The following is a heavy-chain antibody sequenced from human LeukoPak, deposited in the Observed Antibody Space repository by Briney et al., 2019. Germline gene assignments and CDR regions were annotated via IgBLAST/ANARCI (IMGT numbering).Heavy chain of an antibody. V-gene: IGHV3-30*18. D-gene: IGHD6-19*01. CDR1: GFTFSSYG. CDR2: ISYDGNNK. CDR3: SKYQRQWLPKGGFDY. J-gene: IGHJ4*02. Sequence: GGSLRLSCAASGFTFSSYGMHWVRQAPGKGLEWVAVISYDGNNKYYADSVKGRFTISRDNSKNTLYLQMDNLRADDTAVYYCSKYQRQWLPKGGFDYWGQGTLVTVSS.